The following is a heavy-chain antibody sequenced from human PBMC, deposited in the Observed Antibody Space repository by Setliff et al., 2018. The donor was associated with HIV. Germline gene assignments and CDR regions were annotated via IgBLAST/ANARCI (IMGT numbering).Heavy chain of an antibody. Sequence: GESLKISCKTSGSSFSTYWVGWVRQMPGKGLEWLGILYFGDSDPKYNPSFEGQVTISADKSIKTAFLQWRSLKTSDTAIYYCARGRGGYFGGGRYYNLPYFDSWGQGTLGTVSS. CDR3: ARGRGGYFGGGRYYNLPYFDS. D-gene: IGHD2-15*01. V-gene: IGHV5-51*01. CDR2: LYFGDSDP. J-gene: IGHJ4*02. CDR1: GSSFSTYW.